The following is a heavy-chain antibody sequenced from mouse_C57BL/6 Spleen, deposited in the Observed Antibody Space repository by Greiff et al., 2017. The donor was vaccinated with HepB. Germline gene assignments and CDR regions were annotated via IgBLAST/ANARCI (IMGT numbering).Heavy chain of an antibody. CDR3: ARSRDDPDYAMDY. J-gene: IGHJ4*01. D-gene: IGHD2-3*01. V-gene: IGHV1-7*01. Sequence: QVQLQQSGAELAKPGASVKLSCKASGYTFTSYWMHWVKQRPGQGLEWIGYINPSSGYTKYNQKFKDKATLTADKSSSTAYMQLSSLTYEDSAVYYCARSRDDPDYAMDYWGQGTSVTVSS. CDR2: INPSSGYT. CDR1: GYTFTSYW.